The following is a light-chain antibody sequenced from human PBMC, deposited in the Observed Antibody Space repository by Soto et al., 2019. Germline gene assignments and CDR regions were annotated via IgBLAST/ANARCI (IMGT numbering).Light chain of an antibody. CDR1: ESVSTN. CDR2: RAS. Sequence: EIAMTPSPATLSLAPVAGVTHSCRASESVSTNLAWYQQKAGQAPRLLIQRASTRATGIPARFSGSGSGTDFTLTISSLEPEDFAVYYCQQRSNWPTFGQGTRLEIK. V-gene: IGKV3-11*01. CDR3: QQRSNWPT. J-gene: IGKJ5*01.